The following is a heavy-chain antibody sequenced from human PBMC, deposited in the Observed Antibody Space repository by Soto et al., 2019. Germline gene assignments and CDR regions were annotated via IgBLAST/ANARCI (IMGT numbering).Heavy chain of an antibody. D-gene: IGHD6-13*01. CDR3: ARKSRGSWYNEYCYGMDV. CDR1: GGTFSSYA. CDR2: IIPIFGTA. J-gene: IGHJ6*02. V-gene: IGHV1-69*13. Sequence: GASVKVSCKASGGTFSSYAISWVRQAPGQGLEWMGGIIPIFGTANYAQKFQGRVTITADESTSTAYMELSSLRSEDTAVYYCARKSRGSWYNEYCYGMDVWGQGTTVTVSS.